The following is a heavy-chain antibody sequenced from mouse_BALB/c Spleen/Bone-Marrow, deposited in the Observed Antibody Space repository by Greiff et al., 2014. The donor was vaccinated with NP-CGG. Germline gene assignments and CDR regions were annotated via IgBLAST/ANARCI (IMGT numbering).Heavy chain of an antibody. D-gene: IGHD1-1*01. CDR2: IDPANGNT. CDR1: GFNIKDTY. Sequence: DVQLVESGAELVKPGASVKLSYTASGFNIKDTYMHWVKQRPEQGLEWIGRIDPANGNTKYDPKFQGRATVTADTSSSTAYLQLSSLTSEDTAVYYCARYYYRTMDYWGQGTSVTVSS. V-gene: IGHV14-3*02. CDR3: ARYYYRTMDY. J-gene: IGHJ4*01.